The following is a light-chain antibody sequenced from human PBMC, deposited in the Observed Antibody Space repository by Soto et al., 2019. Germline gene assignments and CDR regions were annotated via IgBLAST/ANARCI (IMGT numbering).Light chain of an antibody. CDR2: NVG. V-gene: IGLV2-14*03. J-gene: IGLJ1*01. CDR1: SSDVGGYNS. Sequence: QSVLTQPASVSGSPGQSIAISCTGTSSDVGGYNSVSWYQQHPGKAPKLMIYNVGNRPSGVSDRFSGSKSGNTASLTISGLQAEDEADYYCSSYTSSNTYVFGTGTKVTVL. CDR3: SSYTSSNTYV.